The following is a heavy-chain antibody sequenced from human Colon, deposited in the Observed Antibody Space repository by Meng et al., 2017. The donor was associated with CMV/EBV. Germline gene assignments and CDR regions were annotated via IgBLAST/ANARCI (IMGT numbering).Heavy chain of an antibody. Sequence: GGSLRPSCSAFGLIFSNYEINWVRQAPGKGLEWIAYTSAHGSIKYYTDSVKGRLTISRDHAKNSLSLHMNSLEVQDTGFYYCATPIIVSPNPDDAFDVWGQGTMVTVSS. CDR3: ATPIIVSPNPDDAFDV. D-gene: IGHD2-21*01. CDR2: TSAHGSIK. V-gene: IGHV3-48*03. CDR1: GLIFSNYE. J-gene: IGHJ3*01.